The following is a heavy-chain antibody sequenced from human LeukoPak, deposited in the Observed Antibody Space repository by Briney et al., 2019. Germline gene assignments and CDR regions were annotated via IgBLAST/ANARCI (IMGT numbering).Heavy chain of an antibody. V-gene: IGHV3-64D*06. CDR1: GFIFTSYP. J-gene: IGHJ4*02. CDR3: ARDETYDYESNGYLDF. CDR2: VNNNGGTT. D-gene: IGHD3-22*01. Sequence: GGSLRLSCSASGFIFTSYPMHWVRQAPGKGLEYVAVVNNNGGTTYYADSVKGRFTISRDNSKNTLYLQMSSLRPEDTAVYYCARDETYDYESNGYLDFWGQGTVVTVSS.